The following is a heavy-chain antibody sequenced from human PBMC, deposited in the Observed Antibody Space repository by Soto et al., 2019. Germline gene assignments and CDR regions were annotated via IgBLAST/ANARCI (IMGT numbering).Heavy chain of an antibody. CDR3: ASRSPLDVLLWFGSGPYGMDV. CDR1: GGTFSSYA. D-gene: IGHD3-10*01. Sequence: GASVKVSCKASGGTFSSYAISWVRQAPGQGLEWMGGIIPIFGTANYAQKFEGRVTITADESTSTAYMELSSLRSEDTAVYYCASRSPLDVLLWFGSGPYGMDVWGQGTTVTVSS. V-gene: IGHV1-69*13. CDR2: IIPIFGTA. J-gene: IGHJ6*02.